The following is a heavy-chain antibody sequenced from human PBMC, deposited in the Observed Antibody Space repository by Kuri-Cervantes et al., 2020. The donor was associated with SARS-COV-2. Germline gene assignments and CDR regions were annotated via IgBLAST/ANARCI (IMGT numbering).Heavy chain of an antibody. J-gene: IGHJ6*03. CDR2: IYYSGST. V-gene: IGHV4-59*01. CDR3: ARDLYYYDSSGYEYYYYYYMDV. CDR1: GFTSDAYA. D-gene: IGHD3-22*01. Sequence: GSLRLSWAASGFTSDAYAMHWIRQPPGKGLEWIGYIYYSGSTNYNPSLKSRVTISVDTSKNQFSLKLSSVTAADTAVYYCARDLYYYDSSGYEYYYYYYMDVWGKGTTVTVSS.